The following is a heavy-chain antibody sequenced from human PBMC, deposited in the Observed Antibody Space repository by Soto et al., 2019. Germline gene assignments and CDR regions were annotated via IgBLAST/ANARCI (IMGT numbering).Heavy chain of an antibody. J-gene: IGHJ5*01. Sequence: GESLKIPCCTLGYKFPYLWIAWVRPKPGKGLEWMGIIFISDYDTRYSPSFQGQVTLSADRSTSTVFLQWASLKASDTAVYFCAIKDKSIYFNLFDPFGQGTLVTVAS. V-gene: IGHV5-51*01. D-gene: IGHD3-10*01. CDR1: GYKFPYLW. CDR3: AIKDKSIYFNLFDP. CDR2: IFISDYDT.